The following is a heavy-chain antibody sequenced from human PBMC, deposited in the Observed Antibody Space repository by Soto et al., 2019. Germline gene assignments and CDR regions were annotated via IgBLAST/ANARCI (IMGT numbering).Heavy chain of an antibody. CDR2: IYYSGST. J-gene: IGHJ4*02. Sequence: TSETLSLTCTVSGGSISSGGYYWSWIRQHPGKGLEWIGYIYYSGSTYYNPSLKSRVTISVDTSKNQFSLKLSSVTAADTAVYYCARWPQLEPRFDYWGQGTLVTAS. CDR3: ARWPQLEPRFDY. CDR1: GGSISSGGYY. D-gene: IGHD1-1*01. V-gene: IGHV4-31*03.